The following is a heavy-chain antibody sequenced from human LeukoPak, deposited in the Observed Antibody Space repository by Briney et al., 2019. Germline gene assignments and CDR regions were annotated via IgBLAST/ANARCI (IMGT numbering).Heavy chain of an antibody. CDR2: IRYDGSNK. CDR1: GFTFSSYG. J-gene: IGHJ4*02. CDR3: TALLMIYAIDPSFDY. Sequence: PGGSLRLSCAASGFTFSSYGMHWVRQAAGKGLEWVAFIRYDGSNKYYADSVKGRFTISRDNSKNTLYMQMNSLKTEDTAVYYCTALLMIYAIDPSFDYWGQGTLVTVSS. D-gene: IGHD2-8*01. V-gene: IGHV3-30*02.